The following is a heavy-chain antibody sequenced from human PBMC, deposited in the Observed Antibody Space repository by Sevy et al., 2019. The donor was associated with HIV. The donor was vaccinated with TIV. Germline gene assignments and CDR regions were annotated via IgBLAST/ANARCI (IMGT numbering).Heavy chain of an antibody. CDR3: ARDYGVHTAMVLGMDV. CDR2: IWYDGSNK. CDR1: GFTFSSYG. J-gene: IGHJ6*02. Sequence: GGSLRLSCAASGFTFSSYGMHWVRQAPGKGLEWVAVIWYDGSNKYYADSVKGRFTISRDNSKNTLYQQMNSLRAEDTAVYYCARDYGVHTAMVLGMDVWGQGTTVTVSS. D-gene: IGHD5-18*01. V-gene: IGHV3-33*01.